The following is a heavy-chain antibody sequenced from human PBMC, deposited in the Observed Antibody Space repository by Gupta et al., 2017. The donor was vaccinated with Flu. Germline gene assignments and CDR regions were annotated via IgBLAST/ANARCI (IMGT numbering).Heavy chain of an antibody. V-gene: IGHV4-39*01. Sequence: QLQLQKSGPGLVKPSETLSLTCTVSGGSISSSSYYWGWIRQPPGKGLEWIGSIYYSGSTYYNPSLKSRVTISVDTSKNQFSLKLSSVTAADTAVYYCATPSALEQEGVGFDYWGQGTLVTVSS. D-gene: IGHD1/OR15-1a*01. CDR1: GGSISSSSYY. CDR3: ATPSALEQEGVGFDY. CDR2: IYYSGST. J-gene: IGHJ4*02.